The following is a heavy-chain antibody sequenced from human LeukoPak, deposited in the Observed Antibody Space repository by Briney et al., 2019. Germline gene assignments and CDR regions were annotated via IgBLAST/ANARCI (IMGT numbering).Heavy chain of an antibody. D-gene: IGHD6-13*01. Sequence: PGGSLRLSCAASGFTVSSNYMSWVRQAPGKGLEWVSVIYSGGSTYYAGSVKGRFTISRDNSKNTLYLQMNSLRAEDTAVYYCARVTTAAAGYYFDYWGQGTLVTVSS. CDR2: IYSGGST. V-gene: IGHV3-53*01. CDR1: GFTVSSNY. CDR3: ARVTTAAAGYYFDY. J-gene: IGHJ4*02.